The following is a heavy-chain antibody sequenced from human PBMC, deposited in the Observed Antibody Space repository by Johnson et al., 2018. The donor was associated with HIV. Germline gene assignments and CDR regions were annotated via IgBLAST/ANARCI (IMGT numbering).Heavy chain of an antibody. J-gene: IGHJ3*02. CDR1: GFNFSDHY. D-gene: IGHD3-16*01. CDR2: ISSSGSTI. CDR3: ARDPLVEIMTNAFDI. V-gene: IGHV3-11*04. Sequence: QVQLVESGGGLVKPGGSLRLSCAASGFNFSDHYMTWIRQAPGKGLEWVSYISSSGSTIYYADSVMGRFSISRDNAKNSLFLQMHSLRAEDMAVYYCARDPLVEIMTNAFDIWGQGTMVTVSS.